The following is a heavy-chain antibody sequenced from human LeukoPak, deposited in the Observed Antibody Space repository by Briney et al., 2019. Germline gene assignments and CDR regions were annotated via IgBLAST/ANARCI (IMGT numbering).Heavy chain of an antibody. D-gene: IGHD6-13*01. CDR1: GYTFTGYY. Sequence: ASVKVSCKASGYTFTGYYMHWVRQAPGQGLEWMGWINPNSGGTNYAQKFQGWVTMTRDTSISTAYMELSRLRSEDTAVYYCARVIRDGSWTLDYYGMDVWGQGTTVTVSS. CDR2: INPNSGGT. J-gene: IGHJ6*02. V-gene: IGHV1-2*04. CDR3: ARVIRDGSWTLDYYGMDV.